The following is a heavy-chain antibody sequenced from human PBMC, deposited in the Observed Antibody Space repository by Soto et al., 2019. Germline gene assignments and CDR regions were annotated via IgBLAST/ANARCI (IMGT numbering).Heavy chain of an antibody. J-gene: IGHJ3*02. CDR3: ARAGYCSGGSCHLGAFDI. D-gene: IGHD2-15*01. Sequence: QVQLQESGPGLVKPSETLSLTCTVSGGSISSYYWSWIRQPPGKGLEWIGYIYYSGSTNYNPSLKSRVTISVDTSKNQFSLKLSSVTAADTAVYYCARAGYCSGGSCHLGAFDIWGQGTMFTVSS. CDR1: GGSISSYY. V-gene: IGHV4-59*01. CDR2: IYYSGST.